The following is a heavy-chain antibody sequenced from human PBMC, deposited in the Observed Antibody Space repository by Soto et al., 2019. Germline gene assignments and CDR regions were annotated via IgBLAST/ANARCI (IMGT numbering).Heavy chain of an antibody. J-gene: IGHJ6*03. V-gene: IGHV1-8*01. D-gene: IGHD3-9*01. CDR3: ARSQVNWLSYYYYYMDV. Sequence: QVQLVQSGAEVKKPGASVKVSCKASGYTFTSYDINWVRQATGQGLEWMGWMNPNSGNTGYAQKFQGRVTMTRNTSISKAYMELSNLRAEDTAVYYCARSQVNWLSYYYYYMDVWGKGTTVTVSS. CDR2: MNPNSGNT. CDR1: GYTFTSYD.